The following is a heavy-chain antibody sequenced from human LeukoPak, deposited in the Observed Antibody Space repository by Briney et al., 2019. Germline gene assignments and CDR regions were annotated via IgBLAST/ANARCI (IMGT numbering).Heavy chain of an antibody. CDR2: IYYSGST. D-gene: IGHD4-17*01. CDR1: GGSISSYY. CDR3: ARPGPDYGDYRAFDI. V-gene: IGHV4-59*08. Sequence: PSETLSLTCTVSGGSISSYYWSWIRQPPGKGLEWIGYIYYSGSTNYNPSLKSRVTISVDTSKNQFSLKLSSVTAADTAVYYCARPGPDYGDYRAFDIWGQGTMVTVSS. J-gene: IGHJ3*02.